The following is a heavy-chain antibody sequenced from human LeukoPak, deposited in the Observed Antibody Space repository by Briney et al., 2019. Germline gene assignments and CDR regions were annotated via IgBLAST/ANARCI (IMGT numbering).Heavy chain of an antibody. D-gene: IGHD1-26*01. CDR3: ARENSGSYREFDY. V-gene: IGHV4-4*07. Sequence: PSETLSLTCTVSGGSISSYYWSWIRQPAGKGLEWIGRIYTSGSPNYNASPKSRVSMSVDTSKNQFSLKLSSVTAADTAVFYCARENSGSYREFDYWGQGTLVTVSS. CDR1: GGSISSYY. CDR2: IYTSGSP. J-gene: IGHJ4*02.